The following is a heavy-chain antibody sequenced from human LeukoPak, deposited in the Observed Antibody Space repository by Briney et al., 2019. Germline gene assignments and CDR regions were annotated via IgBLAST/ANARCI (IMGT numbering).Heavy chain of an antibody. CDR3: ARHLSIIAVAATEEYYYYMDV. D-gene: IGHD6-19*01. CDR2: IYYSGST. CDR1: GGSISSSSYY. J-gene: IGHJ6*03. V-gene: IGHV4-39*01. Sequence: SETLSLTCPVSGGSISSSSYYWGWIRQSPGKGLEWIGSIYYSGSTYYNPSLKSRVTISVDTSKNQFSLKLSSVTAADTAVYYCARHLSIIAVAATEEYYYYMDVWGKGTTVTISS.